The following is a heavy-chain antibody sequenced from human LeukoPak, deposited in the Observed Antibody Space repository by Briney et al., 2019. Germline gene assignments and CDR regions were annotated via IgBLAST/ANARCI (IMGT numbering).Heavy chain of an antibody. CDR1: GGSISSYY. D-gene: IGHD2-15*01. Sequence: PSETLSLTCTVSGGSISSYYWSWIRQPPGKGLEWIGYIYYSGSTNYNPSLKSRVTISVDTSKNQFSLKLSSVTAADTAVYYCARGPYCSGGSCYSFFPYYFDYWGQGTLVTVSS. J-gene: IGHJ4*02. CDR2: IYYSGST. V-gene: IGHV4-59*01. CDR3: ARGPYCSGGSCYSFFPYYFDY.